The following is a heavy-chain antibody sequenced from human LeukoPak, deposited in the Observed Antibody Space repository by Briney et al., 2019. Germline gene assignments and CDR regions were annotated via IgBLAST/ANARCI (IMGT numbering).Heavy chain of an antibody. Sequence: GGSLRLSCAASGFTFSNYGMHWVRQAPGKGLEWVAVIWYDGSNKYYADSVKGRFTISRDNSKNTLYLQMNSLRAEDTAVYYCAKDLGPYYMDVWGKGTTVTVSS. J-gene: IGHJ6*03. CDR2: IWYDGSNK. CDR3: AKDLGPYYMDV. CDR1: GFTFSNYG. V-gene: IGHV3-33*06.